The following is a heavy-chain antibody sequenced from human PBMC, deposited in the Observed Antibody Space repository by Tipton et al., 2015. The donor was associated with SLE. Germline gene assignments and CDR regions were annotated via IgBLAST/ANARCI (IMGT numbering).Heavy chain of an antibody. CDR2: IYYSGST. D-gene: IGHD5-18*01. J-gene: IGHJ6*02. V-gene: IGHV4-4*07. CDR3: ARDRASYDHYYSYGMDV. Sequence: TLSLTCTVSGGSISSHYWSWIRHPAGKGLEWIGRIYYSGSTNYNPSLKSRVTMSVDTSKNQFSLKLSSVTAADTAIYYCARDRASYDHYYSYGMDVWGQGTTVTVSS. CDR1: GGSISSHY.